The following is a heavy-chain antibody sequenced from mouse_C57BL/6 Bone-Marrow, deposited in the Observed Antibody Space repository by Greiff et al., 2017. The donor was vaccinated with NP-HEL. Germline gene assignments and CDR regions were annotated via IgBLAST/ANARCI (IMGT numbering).Heavy chain of an antibody. CDR2: INPGSGGT. D-gene: IGHD2-4*01. CDR3: ARGEKYCVLRRLDY. CDR1: GYAFTNYL. V-gene: IGHV1-54*01. J-gene: IGHJ2*01. Sequence: QVQLKQSGAELVRPGTSVKVSCKASGYAFTNYLIEWVKQRPGQGLEWIGVINPGSGGTNYNEKFKGKATLTADKSSSTAYMQLSSLTSEDSAVYFCARGEKYCVLRRLDYWGQGTTLTVSS.